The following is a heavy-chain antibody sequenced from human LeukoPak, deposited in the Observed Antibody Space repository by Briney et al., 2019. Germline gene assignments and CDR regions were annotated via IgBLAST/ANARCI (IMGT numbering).Heavy chain of an antibody. CDR1: GVTFSSYS. CDR3: AKNGYSSGWRPDY. D-gene: IGHD6-19*01. Sequence: PGGSLRLSCAASGVTFSSYSLNWVRQAPGKGLEWVSSISSSSSYIYYADSVKGRFTISRDNAKNSLYLQMNSLRAEDTAVYYCAKNGYSSGWRPDYWGQGTLVTVSS. J-gene: IGHJ4*02. V-gene: IGHV3-21*01. CDR2: ISSSSSYI.